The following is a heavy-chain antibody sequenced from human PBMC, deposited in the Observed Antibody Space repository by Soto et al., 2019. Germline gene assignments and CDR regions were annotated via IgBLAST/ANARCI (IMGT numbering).Heavy chain of an antibody. CDR1: GFTFSSYG. J-gene: IGHJ6*02. D-gene: IGHD2-2*01. V-gene: IGHV3-30*03. Sequence: QVQLVESGGGVVQPGRSLRLSCAASGFTFSSYGMHWVRQAPGEGLEWVALISYDGSNKYYADSVKGRFTISRDYSKNTLYLQRNSLRAEDTAVYYCAIGPAMELVPAAMNYDDVMDVWGQGTRVTVSS. CDR2: ISYDGSNK. CDR3: AIGPAMELVPAAMNYDDVMDV.